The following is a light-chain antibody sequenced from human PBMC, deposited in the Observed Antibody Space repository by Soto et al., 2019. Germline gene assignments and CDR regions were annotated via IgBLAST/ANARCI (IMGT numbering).Light chain of an antibody. CDR3: QHYNVYPWT. V-gene: IGKV1-5*01. CDR2: DAS. Sequence: DIQMTQSPSTLSASVGDRVTITCRASQSIIRWLAWYQQKPGKAPKLLIYDASNLEGGVPTRFSGSESGTEFTHTINILHPDDFETYYCQHYNVYPWTLGQGTKLDI. CDR1: QSIIRW. J-gene: IGKJ1*01.